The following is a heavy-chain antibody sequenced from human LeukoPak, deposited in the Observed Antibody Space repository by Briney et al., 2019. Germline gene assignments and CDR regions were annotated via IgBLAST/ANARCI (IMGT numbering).Heavy chain of an antibody. CDR3: ARGHSTSSSYFCNGMDV. D-gene: IGHD6-6*01. Sequence: SETLSLTCTVAGGSISSGAYWWTWIRQDPVNGLEWIGYIYYSGSTYYNPSLRSRVNISVDTSKNQFSLKLSSVTAADTAVYYCARGHSTSSSYFCNGMDVWGQGTTVTVSS. CDR1: GGSISSGAYW. V-gene: IGHV4-31*03. CDR2: IYYSGST. J-gene: IGHJ6*02.